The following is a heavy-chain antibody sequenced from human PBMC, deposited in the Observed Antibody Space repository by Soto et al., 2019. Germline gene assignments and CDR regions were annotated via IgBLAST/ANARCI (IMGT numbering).Heavy chain of an antibody. CDR2: IYTAGGT. D-gene: IGHD2-2*01. J-gene: IGHJ5*02. Sequence: PGGSLRLSCAASGFTVSNTYMTWVRQPPGKGLECVSVIYTAGGTNYADSVKGRFIISRDNSKNTLYLQMNSLRAEDTAVYYCARALPVAKGGFDPWGQGTLVTSPQ. CDR1: GFTVSNTY. V-gene: IGHV3-53*01. CDR3: ARALPVAKGGFDP.